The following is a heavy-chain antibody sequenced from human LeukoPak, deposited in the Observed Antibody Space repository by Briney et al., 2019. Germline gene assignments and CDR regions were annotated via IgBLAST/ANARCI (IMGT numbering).Heavy chain of an antibody. J-gene: IGHJ4*02. CDR3: ATYVSVAGTLDY. Sequence: PGGSLRLSCAASGFTFSSYEMNWVRQAPGKGLEWVSCISSSGSTIYYADSVKGRFTISRDNAKNSLYLQMNSLRAEDTAVYYCATYVSVAGTLDYWGLGTLVTVSS. CDR1: GFTFSSYE. D-gene: IGHD6-19*01. V-gene: IGHV3-48*03. CDR2: ISSSGSTI.